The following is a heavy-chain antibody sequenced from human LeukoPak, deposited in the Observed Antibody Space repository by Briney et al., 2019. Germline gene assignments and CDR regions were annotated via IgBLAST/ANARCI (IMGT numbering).Heavy chain of an antibody. Sequence: GGSLRLSCAASGFTFNSYAMDWVRQAPGKGVEWVSAISGSGAGRYYADSVKGRFTISRDNSKNTLYLQMNSLRAEDTAVYYCAKGSGVVVISAITFDSWGQGTLVTVSS. CDR3: AKGSGVVVISAITFDS. CDR1: GFTFNSYA. J-gene: IGHJ4*02. V-gene: IGHV3-23*01. D-gene: IGHD2-15*01. CDR2: ISGSGAGR.